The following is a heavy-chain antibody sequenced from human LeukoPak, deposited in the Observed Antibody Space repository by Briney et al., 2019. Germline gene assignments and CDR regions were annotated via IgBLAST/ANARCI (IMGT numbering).Heavy chain of an antibody. Sequence: SETLSLTCTVSGGSILDSTYYWAWIRQPPGKGLEWIATIFYNGNTHYNPSLKRRVTMSVDTAKNQFSLNLNSVTAADTAVYYCARQSSGYYYGWFDPWGQGTLVTVSS. CDR2: IFYNGNT. D-gene: IGHD3-22*01. J-gene: IGHJ5*02. V-gene: IGHV4-39*01. CDR3: ARQSSGYYYGWFDP. CDR1: GGSILDSTYY.